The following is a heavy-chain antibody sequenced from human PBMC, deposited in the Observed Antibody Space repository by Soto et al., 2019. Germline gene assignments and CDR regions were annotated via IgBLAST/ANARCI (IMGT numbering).Heavy chain of an antibody. Sequence: GGPLRLSGAASGFTFSTYAMGWVRQAPGKGLEWVSSISGTLSTYYAHSVKGQFTISRDNSKNTLYLQINSLRPDDTAVYFCAKGYSTGWSEGYFDYWGQGALVTVSS. D-gene: IGHD6-19*01. J-gene: IGHJ4*02. CDR2: ISGTLST. CDR1: GFTFSTYA. CDR3: AKGYSTGWSEGYFDY. V-gene: IGHV3-23*01.